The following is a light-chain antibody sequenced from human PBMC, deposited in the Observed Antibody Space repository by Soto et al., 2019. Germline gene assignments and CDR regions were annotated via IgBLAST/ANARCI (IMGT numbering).Light chain of an antibody. Sequence: QSVLTQPPSASGTPGQRVTSSCSGSSSNIGSYTVNWYQQLRGTAPKLLIYSHNERPSGVPDRFSGSKSGTSASLAISGLQSEDEADYYCVAWDDSLNGYVFGTGTKLTVL. CDR2: SHN. CDR3: VAWDDSLNGYV. CDR1: SSNIGSYT. J-gene: IGLJ1*01. V-gene: IGLV1-44*01.